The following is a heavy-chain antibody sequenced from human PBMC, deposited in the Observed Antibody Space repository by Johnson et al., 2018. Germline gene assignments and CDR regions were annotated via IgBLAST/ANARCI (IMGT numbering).Heavy chain of an antibody. J-gene: IGHJ6*02. CDR2: ISSSSSYI. CDR3: ARRDTMVHYGMDV. CDR1: GFTFSSYS. V-gene: IGHV3-21*01. D-gene: IGHD3-10*01. Sequence: VQLVQSGGGLVKPGGSLRLSCAASGFTFSSYSMNWVRQAPGKGLEWVSSISSSSSYIYYADSVKGRFTISRDTAKNSLYLQMNSLRAGDTAVYYCARRDTMVHYGMDVWGQGTTVTVSS.